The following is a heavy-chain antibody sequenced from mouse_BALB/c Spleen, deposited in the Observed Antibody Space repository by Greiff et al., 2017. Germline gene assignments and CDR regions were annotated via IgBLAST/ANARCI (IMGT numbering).Heavy chain of an antibody. V-gene: IGHV1-63*02. Sequence: VQLKESGAELVRPGTSVKISCKASGYTFTNYWLGWVKQRPGHGLEWIGDIYPGGGYTNYNEKFKGKATLTADTSSSTAYMQLSSLTSEDSAVYFCARDYYGSSYYAMDYWGQGTSVSVSS. J-gene: IGHJ4*01. CDR1: GYTFTNYW. D-gene: IGHD1-1*01. CDR2: IYPGGGYT. CDR3: ARDYYGSSYYAMDY.